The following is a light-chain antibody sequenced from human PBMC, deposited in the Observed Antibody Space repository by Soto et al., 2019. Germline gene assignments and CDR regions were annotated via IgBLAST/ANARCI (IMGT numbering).Light chain of an antibody. CDR3: MQALQTPFT. J-gene: IGKJ3*01. CDR1: QSLLHNNGYNY. CDR2: LGS. Sequence: DIVMTQSPLSLPVTPGEAASISCKSSQSLLHNNGYNYLDWYLQKAGQSPQLLIYLGSNRASGVPDRFSASGSGTDFTLKISRVEAEDVGVYYCMQALQTPFTFGPGTKVDIK. V-gene: IGKV2-28*01.